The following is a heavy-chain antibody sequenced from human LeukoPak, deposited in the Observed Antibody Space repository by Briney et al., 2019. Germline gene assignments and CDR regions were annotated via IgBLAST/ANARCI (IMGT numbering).Heavy chain of an antibody. J-gene: IGHJ2*01. CDR3: ANRQSSSLPKYFDL. V-gene: IGHV3-23*01. CDR1: GFTFSSYA. CDR2: ISGSGETT. Sequence: GGSLRLSCAVSGFTFSSYAMSWVRQAPGKGLEWVSIISGSGETTYYADSVKGRFTISRDNSKNTLYLQMNSLGAEDTAVYYCANRQSSSLPKYFDLWGRGTLVTVSS. D-gene: IGHD6-13*01.